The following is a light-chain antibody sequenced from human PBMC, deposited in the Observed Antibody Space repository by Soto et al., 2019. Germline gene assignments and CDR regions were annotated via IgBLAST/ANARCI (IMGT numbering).Light chain of an antibody. CDR3: QTWGTGVI. J-gene: IGLJ2*01. CDR2: LKSDGSH. V-gene: IGLV4-69*01. Sequence: QLVLTQSPSASASLGASVKLTCTLSSGHSSYAIAWHQQQPEKGPRYLMKLKSDGSHSKGDGIPDRFSGSSSGSERYRTISSLQSEDEADYYCQTWGTGVIFGGGTKLTVL. CDR1: SGHSSYA.